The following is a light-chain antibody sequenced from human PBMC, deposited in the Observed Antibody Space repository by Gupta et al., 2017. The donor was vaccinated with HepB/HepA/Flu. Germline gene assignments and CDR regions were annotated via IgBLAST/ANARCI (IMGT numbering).Light chain of an antibody. Sequence: QSVLTQPPSVSAALGQTVTLSCSGSSSNIGNNDVSWYQQLPGSAPKLLIYEDNKRPSGIPDRFSGSKSGTSATLGITVLQTGDEADYYCGTWDSSLSAAVFGGGTELTVL. J-gene: IGLJ2*01. CDR1: SSNIGNND. CDR2: EDN. CDR3: GTWDSSLSAAV. V-gene: IGLV1-51*02.